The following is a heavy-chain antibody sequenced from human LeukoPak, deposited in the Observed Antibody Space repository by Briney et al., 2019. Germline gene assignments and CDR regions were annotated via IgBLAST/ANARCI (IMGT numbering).Heavy chain of an antibody. J-gene: IGHJ4*02. V-gene: IGHV3-23*01. Sequence: PGGSLRLSCAASGFTFSSYAMSWVRQAPGKGLEWVSAISGSGGSTYYADSVKGRFTISRDNSKNTLYLQMNSLRAEDTAVYYCAKRGTAAGTVTGSNFDYWGQGTLVTVSS. CDR1: GFTFSSYA. CDR2: ISGSGGST. CDR3: AKRGTAAGTVTGSNFDY. D-gene: IGHD6-13*01.